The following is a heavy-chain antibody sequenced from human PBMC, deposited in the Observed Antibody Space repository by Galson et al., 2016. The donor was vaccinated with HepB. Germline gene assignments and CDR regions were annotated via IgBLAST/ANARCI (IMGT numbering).Heavy chain of an antibody. CDR1: GFTFDDYG. J-gene: IGHJ6*02. D-gene: IGHD6-13*01. V-gene: IGHV3-20*01. Sequence: SLRLSCAASGFTFDDYGMSWVRQAPGKGLEWVSGINWNGGSTGYADSVKGRFTISRDNAKNSRYLQMNSLRAEDTALYHCARGLSGSWYGGGHYYHGMDVWGQGATVTVCS. CDR2: INWNGGST. CDR3: ARGLSGSWYGGGHYYHGMDV.